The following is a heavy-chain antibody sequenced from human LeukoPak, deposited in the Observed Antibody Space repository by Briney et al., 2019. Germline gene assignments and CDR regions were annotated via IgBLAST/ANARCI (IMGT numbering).Heavy chain of an antibody. CDR2: IYYSGST. V-gene: IGHV4-59*01. CDR3: ARVHPYYYYYYGMDV. Sequence: SETLSLTCTVSGGSISSYYWSWVRQPPGKGLEWIGYIYYSGSTNYNPSLKSRVTISVDTSKNQFSLKLSSVTAADTAVYYCARVHPYYYYYYGMDVWGQGTTVTVSS. J-gene: IGHJ6*02. CDR1: GGSISSYY.